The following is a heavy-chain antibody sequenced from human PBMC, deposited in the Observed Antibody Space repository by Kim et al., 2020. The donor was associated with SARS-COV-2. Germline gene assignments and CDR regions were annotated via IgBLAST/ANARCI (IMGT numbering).Heavy chain of an antibody. Sequence: VKGRVTISRDNSKNTLYLQMNSLRAEDTAVYYCARDGGAYSSGEEGYFDYWGQGTLVTVSS. J-gene: IGHJ4*02. D-gene: IGHD6-25*01. CDR3: ARDGGAYSSGEEGYFDY. V-gene: IGHV3-30*07.